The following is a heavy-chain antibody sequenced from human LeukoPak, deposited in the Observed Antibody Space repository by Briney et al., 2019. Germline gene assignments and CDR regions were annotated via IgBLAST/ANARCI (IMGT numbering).Heavy chain of an antibody. Sequence: SETLSLTCTVSGGSFSTYYWSWIRQPPGKGLEWIGYIYNSGNTNYNPSLKSRVTISVDTSKNQFSLNLNSVTAADTAVYFCARGLGSNSWPYKWGQGTLVTVSS. CDR1: GGSFSTYY. J-gene: IGHJ4*02. D-gene: IGHD6-13*01. CDR3: ARGLGSNSWPYK. CDR2: IYNSGNT. V-gene: IGHV4-59*01.